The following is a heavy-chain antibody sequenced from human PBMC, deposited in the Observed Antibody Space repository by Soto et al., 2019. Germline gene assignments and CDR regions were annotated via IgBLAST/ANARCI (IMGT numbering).Heavy chain of an antibody. CDR1: GFTFSSYS. Sequence: GGSLRLSCAASGFTFSSYSMNWVRQAPGKGLEWVSYISSSSTIYYADSVKGRFTISRDNAKNSLYLQMNSLRDEDTAVYYCARDSTINYYDSSGYPSFDYWGQGTLVTVSS. D-gene: IGHD3-22*01. CDR3: ARDSTINYYDSSGYPSFDY. V-gene: IGHV3-48*02. J-gene: IGHJ4*02. CDR2: ISSSSTI.